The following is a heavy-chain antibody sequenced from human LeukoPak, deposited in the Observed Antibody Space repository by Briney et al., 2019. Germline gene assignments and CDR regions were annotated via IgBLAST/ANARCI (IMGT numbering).Heavy chain of an antibody. CDR3: ARDGLDAFDI. CDR1: GYTFTGYY. V-gene: IGHV1-69*06. CDR2: IIPIFGTA. J-gene: IGHJ3*02. Sequence: ASVKVSCKASGYTFTGYYMHWVRQAPGQGLEWMGGIIPIFGTANYAQKFQGRVTITADKSTSTAYMELSSLRSEDTAVYYCARDGLDAFDIWGQGTMVTVSS.